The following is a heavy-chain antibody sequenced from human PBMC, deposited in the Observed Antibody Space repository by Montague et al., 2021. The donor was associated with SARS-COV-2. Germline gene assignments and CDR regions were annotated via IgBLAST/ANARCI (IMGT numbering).Heavy chain of an antibody. CDR3: ARAGCSSNVCNWFDP. D-gene: IGHD2-2*01. CDR1: GDSISSSMKY. CDR2: IFYSGVT. Sequence: SETLSLTCTVSGDSISSSMKYWGWIRQPPGKGLEWIGIIFYSGVTYYSPSLESRVTIFVDTSKNEFSLKLNSVTAADTAVYYCARAGCSSNVCNWFDPWGQGTLVTVSS. V-gene: IGHV4-39*01. J-gene: IGHJ5*02.